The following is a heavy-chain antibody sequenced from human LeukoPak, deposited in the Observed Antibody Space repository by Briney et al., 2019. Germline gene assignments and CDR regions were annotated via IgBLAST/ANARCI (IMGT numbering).Heavy chain of an antibody. CDR2: INPNSGGT. Sequence: GASVKVSCKASGYTFTSYGISWVRQAPGQGLEWMGWINPNSGGTNYAQKFQGRVTMTRDTSISTAYMELSRLRSDDTAVYYCAREPSMVRGVQGDTFDYWGQGTLVTVSS. CDR1: GYTFTSYG. J-gene: IGHJ4*02. CDR3: AREPSMVRGVQGDTFDY. D-gene: IGHD3-10*01. V-gene: IGHV1-2*02.